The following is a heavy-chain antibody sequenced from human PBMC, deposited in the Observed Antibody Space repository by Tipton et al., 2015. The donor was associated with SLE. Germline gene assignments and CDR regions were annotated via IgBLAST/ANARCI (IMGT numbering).Heavy chain of an antibody. Sequence: TLSLTCTVSGGSISSYYWSWIRLPPGKGLEWIGYIYYSGSTNYNPSLKSRVTISVDTSKNQFSLKLSSVTAADTAVYYCARQGGGYYFDYWGQGTLVTVSS. CDR1: GGSISSYY. CDR3: ARQGGGYYFDY. J-gene: IGHJ4*02. V-gene: IGHV4-59*08. D-gene: IGHD3-16*01. CDR2: IYYSGST.